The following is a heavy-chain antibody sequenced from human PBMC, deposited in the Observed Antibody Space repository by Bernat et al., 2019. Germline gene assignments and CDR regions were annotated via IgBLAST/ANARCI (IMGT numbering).Heavy chain of an antibody. Sequence: EVQMVESGGKLVQPGGSLRLACVVSGFNFNDYWMTWVRQAPGKGLEWVATISSDKSAQHYVDFVKGRFIISRDNAEYSLYLQMNNLRAEDTAVYYCAREAFCSGGTCLGADAFDIWGQGTMVTVSS. CDR1: GFNFNDYW. D-gene: IGHD2-15*01. CDR3: AREAFCSGGTCLGADAFDI. V-gene: IGHV3-7*01. J-gene: IGHJ3*02. CDR2: ISSDKSAQ.